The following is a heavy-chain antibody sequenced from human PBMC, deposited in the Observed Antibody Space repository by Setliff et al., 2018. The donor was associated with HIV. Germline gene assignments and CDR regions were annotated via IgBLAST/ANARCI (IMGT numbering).Heavy chain of an antibody. CDR3: ARGVARQVVIDRWFDP. CDR1: GGSINTYY. D-gene: IGHD2-21*01. V-gene: IGHV4-4*07. Sequence: TLSLTCTASGGSINTYYWSWIRQPAGKGLEWIGRFYTSGSTNYNPSLKSRVTISVDTSKNQFSLKLSSVTAADTAIYYCARGVARQVVIDRWFDPWGQGTPVTVSS. J-gene: IGHJ5*02. CDR2: FYTSGST.